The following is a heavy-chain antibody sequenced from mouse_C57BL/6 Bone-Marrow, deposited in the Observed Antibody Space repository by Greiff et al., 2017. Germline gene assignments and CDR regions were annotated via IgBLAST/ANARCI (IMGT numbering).Heavy chain of an antibody. D-gene: IGHD2-4*01. CDR3: YEDSAVYYCASDYGYDMDY. CDR1: YTFSRRVH. Sequence: VKLQESGPELARPWASVKISCQAFYTFSRRVHFAIRDTNYWMQWVKQRAGRGLGWCGAIYPGNGDTSYNQKFKGKATLTEDKSSSTAYMQLSSLTYEDSAVYYCASDYGYDMDYWGQGTSVTVSS. CDR2: GRGLGWCG. J-gene: IGHJ4*01. V-gene: IGHV1-87*01.